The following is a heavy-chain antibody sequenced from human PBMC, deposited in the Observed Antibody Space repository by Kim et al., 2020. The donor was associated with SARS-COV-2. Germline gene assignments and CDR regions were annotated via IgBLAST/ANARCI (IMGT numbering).Heavy chain of an antibody. J-gene: IGHJ6*03. D-gene: IGHD6-13*01. V-gene: IGHV4-39*01. Sequence: SETLSLTCTVSGGSLSSSSYYWGWIRQPPGKGLEWIGTAYYSGNTYYNPSLKSRVTISVDTSKNQFSLKLGSVTAADTAVYYCARHQRYSSSWYVAFYYYYMDVWGKGTTVTVSS. CDR3: ARHQRYSSSWYVAFYYYYMDV. CDR1: GGSLSSSSYY. CDR2: AYYSGNT.